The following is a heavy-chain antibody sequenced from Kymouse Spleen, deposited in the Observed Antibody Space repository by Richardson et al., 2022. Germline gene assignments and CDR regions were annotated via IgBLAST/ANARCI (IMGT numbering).Heavy chain of an antibody. Sequence: QVQLVQSGAEVKKPGASVKVSCKASGYTFTSYDINWVRQATGQGLEWMGWMNPNSGNTGYAQKFQGRVTMTRNTSISTAYMELSSLRSEDTAVYYCARAPYDFWSGYYYYYYGMDVWGQGTTVTVSS. D-gene: IGHD3-3*01. CDR2: MNPNSGNT. V-gene: IGHV1-8*01. CDR3: ARAPYDFWSGYYYYYYGMDV. CDR1: GYTFTSYD. J-gene: IGHJ6*02.